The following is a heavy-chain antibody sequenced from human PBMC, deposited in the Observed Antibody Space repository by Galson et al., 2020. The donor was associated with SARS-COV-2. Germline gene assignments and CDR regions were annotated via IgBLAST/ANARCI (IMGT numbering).Heavy chain of an antibody. J-gene: IGHJ5*02. V-gene: IGHV3-74*01. CDR2: INTDGSST. CDR3: ARSSYLRGWFDP. CDR1: GFTFSSYW. Sequence: GGSLRLSCAASGFTFSSYWMHWVRQAPGKGLVWVSRINTDGSSTSYADSVKGRFTISRDNAKNTRYLQMNSLRAEDTAVYYCARSSYLRGWFDPWGQGTLVTVSS. D-gene: IGHD3-16*01.